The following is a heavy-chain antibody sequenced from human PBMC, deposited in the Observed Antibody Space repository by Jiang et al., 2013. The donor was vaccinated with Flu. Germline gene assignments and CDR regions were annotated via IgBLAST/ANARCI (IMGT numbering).Heavy chain of an antibody. J-gene: IGHJ4*02. CDR3: ASPGQNPQAPFDY. CDR1: GYSFTSYW. V-gene: IGHV5-51*01. Sequence: GYSFTSYWIGWVRQMPGKGLEWMGIIYPGDSDTRYSPSFQGQVTISADKSISTAYLQWSSLKASDTAMYYCASPGQNPQAPFDYWGQGTLVTVSS. CDR2: IYPGDSDT.